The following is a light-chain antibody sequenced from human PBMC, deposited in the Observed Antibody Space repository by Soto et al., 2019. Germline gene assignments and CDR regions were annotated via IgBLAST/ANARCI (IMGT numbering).Light chain of an antibody. Sequence: DIVMTQSPLSLPVTPGEPASISCRSSQSLLHSNGYNYFDWYLQKPGQSPQLLIYLGSNRASGVPDRFSGSGSGTDFTLKIIRVEAEDVGVYYCMQALQTPTFGQGTRLEIK. CDR2: LGS. V-gene: IGKV2-28*01. CDR1: QSLLHSNGYNY. J-gene: IGKJ5*01. CDR3: MQALQTPT.